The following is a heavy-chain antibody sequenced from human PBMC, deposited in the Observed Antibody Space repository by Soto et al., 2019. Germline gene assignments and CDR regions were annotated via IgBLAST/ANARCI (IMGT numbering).Heavy chain of an antibody. CDR1: GGSFSGYY. CDR2: INHSGST. V-gene: IGHV4-34*01. Sequence: QVQLQQWGAGLLKPSETLSLTCAVYGGSFSGYYWSWIRQPPGKGLEWIGEINHSGSTNYNPSLKRRVAISVDTSKNQFSLKLSSVTAADTAVYSCARGFWVAGIYYFDYWGQGNLVTVSS. J-gene: IGHJ4*02. D-gene: IGHD6-19*01. CDR3: ARGFWVAGIYYFDY.